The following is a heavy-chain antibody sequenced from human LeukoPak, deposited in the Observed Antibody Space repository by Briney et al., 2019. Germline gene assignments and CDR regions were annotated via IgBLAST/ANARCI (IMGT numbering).Heavy chain of an antibody. CDR2: INPNSGGT. Sequence: ASVKVSCKASGYTFTGYYMHWVRQAPGQGLEWMGWINPNSGGTNYAQKFQGRVTMTRDTSISTAYMELSRLRSDDTAVYYCARDRADLYYDSSGYYYSYWGQGTLVTVSS. CDR1: GYTFTGYY. V-gene: IGHV1-2*02. CDR3: ARDRADLYYDSSGYYYSY. J-gene: IGHJ4*02. D-gene: IGHD3-22*01.